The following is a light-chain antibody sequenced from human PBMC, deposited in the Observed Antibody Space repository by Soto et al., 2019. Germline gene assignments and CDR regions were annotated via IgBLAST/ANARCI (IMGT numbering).Light chain of an antibody. CDR3: SSYTSSTAYV. CDR1: SSDGGGYNY. J-gene: IGLJ1*01. CDR2: EVS. Sequence: QSVVTPPASVSGSPGQSLTISCTGTSSDGGGYNYVSWYQLHPGKAPKLMVYEVSNRPSGVSNRFSGSKSGNTASLTISGLQAEDEADYYCSSYTSSTAYVFGTGTKVTVL. V-gene: IGLV2-14*01.